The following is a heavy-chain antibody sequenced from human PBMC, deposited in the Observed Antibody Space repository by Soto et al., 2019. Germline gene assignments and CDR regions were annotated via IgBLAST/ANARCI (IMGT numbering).Heavy chain of an antibody. D-gene: IGHD5-12*01. Sequence: QVQLVESGGGLVKPRGSLRLSCAASGFTFSDYYMSWIRQTPGKGLEWISYISGNSGDTDYADSVKGRFTISRDNAKNSLSLEMNYLRVEDTAVYYCAPVLRGHHGNDRYWGQGTLVTVSS. CDR2: ISGNSGDT. CDR1: GFTFSDYY. CDR3: APVLRGHHGNDRY. V-gene: IGHV3-11*05. J-gene: IGHJ4*02.